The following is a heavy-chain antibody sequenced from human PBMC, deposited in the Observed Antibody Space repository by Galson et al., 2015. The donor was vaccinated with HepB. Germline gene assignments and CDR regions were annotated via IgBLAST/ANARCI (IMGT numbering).Heavy chain of an antibody. D-gene: IGHD2-2*01. Sequence: SLRLSCAASGFTFSSYGMHWVRQAPGKGLEWVAVISYDGSNKYYADSVKGRFTISRDNSKNTLYLQMNSLRAEDTAVHYCAKPRPGCSSTSCYILDFDYWGQGTLVTVSS. CDR3: AKPRPGCSSTSCYILDFDY. J-gene: IGHJ4*02. CDR1: GFTFSSYG. V-gene: IGHV3-30*18. CDR2: ISYDGSNK.